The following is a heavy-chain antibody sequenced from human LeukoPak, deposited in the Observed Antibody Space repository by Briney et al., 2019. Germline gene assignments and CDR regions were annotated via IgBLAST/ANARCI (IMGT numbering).Heavy chain of an antibody. Sequence: GASVKVSCKASGYTFTGYYMHWVRQAPGQGLEWMGWINPNSGGTNYAQKFQGRVTVTRDTSISTAYMELSRLRSDDTAVYYCARGLAIYYYDSSGYYYVYWGQGTLVTVSS. D-gene: IGHD3-22*01. J-gene: IGHJ4*02. CDR1: GYTFTGYY. CDR2: INPNSGGT. CDR3: ARGLAIYYYDSSGYYYVY. V-gene: IGHV1-2*02.